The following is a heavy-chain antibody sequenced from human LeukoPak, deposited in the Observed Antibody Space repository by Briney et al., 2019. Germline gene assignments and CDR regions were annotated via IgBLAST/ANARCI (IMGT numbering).Heavy chain of an antibody. V-gene: IGHV1-69*05. D-gene: IGHD6-19*01. CDR1: GGTFSSYA. J-gene: IGHJ6*03. CDR2: IIPIFGTA. Sequence: SVKVSCKASGGTFSSYAISWVRQAPGQGLEWMGGIIPIFGTANYAQKFQGRVTITTDESTSTAYMELSSLRSEDTAVYYCARARRDPGIAVADPGSYYYYMDVWGKGTTVTVSS. CDR3: ARARRDPGIAVADPGSYYYYMDV.